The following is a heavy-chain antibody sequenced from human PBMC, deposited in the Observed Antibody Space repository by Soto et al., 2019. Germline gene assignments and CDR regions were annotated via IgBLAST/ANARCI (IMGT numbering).Heavy chain of an antibody. V-gene: IGHV1-2*02. CDR3: AGLTYYYDSSGPIDWFDP. J-gene: IGHJ5*02. CDR1: GGTFSSYS. Sequence: APVKVSCKASGGTFSSYSISWGRQAPGQRAEWMGGINPNSGGTNYAQKFQGGVTMTRDTSISTAYMELSRLRSDDTAVYYCAGLTYYYDSSGPIDWFDPWGQGTLVTVSS. CDR2: INPNSGGT. D-gene: IGHD3-22*01.